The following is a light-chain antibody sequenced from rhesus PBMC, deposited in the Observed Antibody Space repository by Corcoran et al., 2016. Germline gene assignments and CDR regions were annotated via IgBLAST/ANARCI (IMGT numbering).Light chain of an antibody. CDR1: QGISTY. Sequence: DIQMTQSPSSLSASVGDRVTITCRASQGISTYLNWYQKKPGKPPKRLIYKASRLESGVPSRFRGSGSGTDFTLTISGLQPADFATYYCLQYDSEPPTFGQGTKVAIK. V-gene: IGKV1-43*02. J-gene: IGKJ1*01. CDR3: LQYDSEPPT. CDR2: KAS.